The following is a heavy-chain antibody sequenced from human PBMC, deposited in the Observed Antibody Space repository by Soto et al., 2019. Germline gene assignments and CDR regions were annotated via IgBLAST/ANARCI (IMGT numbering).Heavy chain of an antibody. V-gene: IGHV2-5*02. CDR2: ISWDDRK. J-gene: IGHJ6*02. D-gene: IGHD3-3*01. CDR3: AHRLPDYAFGYYYGLDV. CDR1: GFSLTTNGVS. Sequence: ITLQESGPPLVKPTQTLTLTCTFSGFSLTTNGVSVGWIRQPPGKALEWLALISWDDRKRYSPSLKTRLTITKDTSKNQVVHAMTNRDAVDTATYYCAHRLPDYAFGYYYGLDVWGQGTTVTVSS.